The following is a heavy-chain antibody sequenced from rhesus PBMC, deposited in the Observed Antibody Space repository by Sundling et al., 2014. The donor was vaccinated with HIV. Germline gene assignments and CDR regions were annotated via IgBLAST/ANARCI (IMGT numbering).Heavy chain of an antibody. V-gene: IGHV4-80*01. Sequence: QVQLQESGPGLVNPSETLSLTCTVSGASISTYWWSWIRQPPGKGLSGLGRINGNSGNTNYNPSLKSRVTVSRDTSKNQVSLKLSSVTAADTAVYYCAKVGYLDWSTFESWGQGLLVTVSS. J-gene: IGHJ4*01. CDR3: AKVGYLDWSTFES. CDR2: INGNSGNT. D-gene: IGHD3-3*01. CDR1: GASISTYW.